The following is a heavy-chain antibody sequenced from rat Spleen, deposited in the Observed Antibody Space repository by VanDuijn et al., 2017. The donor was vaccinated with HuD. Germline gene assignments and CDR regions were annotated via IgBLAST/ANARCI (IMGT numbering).Heavy chain of an antibody. Sequence: QVQLKESGPGLVKPSQTLSLTCTVSGFSLTTNGVGWLRQPLGRGLMWMGTIWPSGSTNYNLAVQSRLSISRDTSKSQVFLKMDSLQPEDTAIYFCTRDHYYDDYYHHNWFAYWGQGTLVTVSS. J-gene: IGHJ3*01. CDR2: IWPSGST. CDR1: GFSLTTNG. V-gene: IGHV2-72*01. CDR3: TRDHYYDDYYHHNWFAY. D-gene: IGHD1-12*03.